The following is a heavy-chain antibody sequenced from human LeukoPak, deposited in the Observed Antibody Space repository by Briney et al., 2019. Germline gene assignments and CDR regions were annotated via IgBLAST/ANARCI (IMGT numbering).Heavy chain of an antibody. CDR2: DYHSGTT. V-gene: IGHV4-38-2*01. J-gene: IGHJ4*02. D-gene: IGHD2-2*01. CDR1: GYSISSGRY. CDR3: ARSLSTAGMDY. Sequence: SETLSLTCAVSGYSISSGRYWSWIRQPPGKGLEWIGSDYHSGTTHYNPSLKSRVAISVDTSKKQFFLALRSVTAADTAVYYCARSLSTAGMDYWGQGTLVTVSS.